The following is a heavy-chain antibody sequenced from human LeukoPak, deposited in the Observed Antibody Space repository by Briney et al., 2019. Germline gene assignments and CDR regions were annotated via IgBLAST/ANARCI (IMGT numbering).Heavy chain of an antibody. Sequence: PETLSLTCTVSGGSISSSSYYWGWIRQPPGKGLEWLGSIYYSGSTYYNPSLKSRVTISVDTSKNQFSLKLSSVTAADTAVYYCARVVGVYYDILTGYSSVCYFDYWGQGTLVTVSS. CDR1: GGSISSSSYY. CDR3: ARVVGVYYDILTGYSSVCYFDY. J-gene: IGHJ4*02. CDR2: IYYSGST. V-gene: IGHV4-39*07. D-gene: IGHD3-9*01.